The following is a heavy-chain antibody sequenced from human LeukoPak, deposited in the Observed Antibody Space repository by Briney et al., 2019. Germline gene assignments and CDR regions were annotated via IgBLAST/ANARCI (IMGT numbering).Heavy chain of an antibody. D-gene: IGHD3-10*01. CDR1: GFTSSSYG. J-gene: IGHJ4*02. CDR3: ARSLTKVRGYDY. CDR2: ISGSGGST. V-gene: IGHV3-23*01. Sequence: GGSLRLSCAASGFTSSSYGMSWVRQAPGEGLEWVSAISGSGGSTYYADSVKGRFSISRDNSKNTVYLQMNSLRTEDTAVYYCARSLTKVRGYDYWGQGTLVTVSS.